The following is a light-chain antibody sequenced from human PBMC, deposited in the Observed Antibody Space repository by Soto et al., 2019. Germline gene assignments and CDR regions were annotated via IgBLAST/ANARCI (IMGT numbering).Light chain of an antibody. CDR1: SSNIGNNN. CDR2: NYN. J-gene: IGLJ1*01. CDR3: AVWEDSLNGYV. Sequence: QSVLTQPPSASGTPGQRVTITSSGSSSNIGNNNNVNWYQQLPGTAPKLFMYNYNQRPSGVPDRFSGSKSGTSASLAISGFQFENEADYYCAVWEDSLNGYVFGPGTKVPVL. V-gene: IGLV1-44*01.